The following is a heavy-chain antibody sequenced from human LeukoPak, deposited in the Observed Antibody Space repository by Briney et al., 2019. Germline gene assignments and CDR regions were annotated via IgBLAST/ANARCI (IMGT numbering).Heavy chain of an antibody. V-gene: IGHV3-7*03. Sequence: GGSLRLSCAASGFTFSSYWMNWARQAPGKGLEWVASINHNGNVNYYVDSVKGRFTISRDNAKNSLYLQMGNLRAEDTAVYYCARRYFDYWGQGTLVTVSS. J-gene: IGHJ4*02. CDR3: ARRYFDY. CDR1: GFTFSSYW. CDR2: INHNGNVN.